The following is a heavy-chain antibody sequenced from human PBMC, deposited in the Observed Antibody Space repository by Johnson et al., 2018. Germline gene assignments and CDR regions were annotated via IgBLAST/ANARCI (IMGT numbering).Heavy chain of an antibody. CDR2: ITKAGNRV. CDR3: AKGGDPFSESES. J-gene: IGHJ4*02. Sequence: QLVESVGGLVPPGGSLRLSWSASGFTFHDSWMTWVRQAPGNGLEWLANITKAGNRVYYVDSVKGRLTISRDNARNSVYLQINSLLIEETAVYYGAKGGDPFSESESWGQGTLVTVSA. CDR1: GFTFHDSW. D-gene: IGHD5/OR15-5a*01. V-gene: IGHV3-7*01.